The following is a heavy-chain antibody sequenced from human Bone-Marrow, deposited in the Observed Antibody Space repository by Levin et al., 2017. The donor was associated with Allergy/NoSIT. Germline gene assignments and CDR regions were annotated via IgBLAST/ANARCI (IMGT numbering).Heavy chain of an antibody. D-gene: IGHD3-9*01. CDR2: FYYSGNI. CDR3: ARQSPDILTGFDH. J-gene: IGHJ4*02. Sequence: PSETLSLTCSVSGGSISGGDYYWGWIRQPPGKGLEWIGSFYYSGNIYYNPSLKSRGTISVDTSKNQFSLQLSSVTAADTAVFYCARQSPDILTGFDHWGRGTLVTVSS. V-gene: IGHV4-39*01. CDR1: GGSISGGDYY.